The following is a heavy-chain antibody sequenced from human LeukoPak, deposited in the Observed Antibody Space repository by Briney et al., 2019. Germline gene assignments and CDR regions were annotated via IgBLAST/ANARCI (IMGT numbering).Heavy chain of an antibody. V-gene: IGHV4-59*12. Sequence: SETLSLTCTVSGGSISSYYWSWIRQPPGKGLEWIGYINYSGSANYNPSLKSRVTISVDTSKNQFSLKLSSVTAADTAVYYCARDAAVAVAFDYWGQGTLVTVSS. D-gene: IGHD6-19*01. J-gene: IGHJ4*02. CDR2: INYSGSA. CDR1: GGSISSYY. CDR3: ARDAAVAVAFDY.